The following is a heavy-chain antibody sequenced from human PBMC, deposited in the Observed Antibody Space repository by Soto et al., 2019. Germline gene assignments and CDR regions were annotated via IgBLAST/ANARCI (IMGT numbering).Heavy chain of an antibody. CDR1: GDSVSSNSAA. J-gene: IGHJ6*03. CDR2: TYYRSRWYN. V-gene: IGHV6-1*01. D-gene: IGHD1-7*01. CDR3: AGTTSHQWYYMDV. Sequence: PSQSLSLTCGISGDSVSSNSAACNWIRLSPSRGLEWLARTYYRSRWYNDYAVSVRSRITVNPDTSKNQFSLQLTSVTPEDTAVYYCAGTTSHQWYYMDVWGKGTTVTVSS.